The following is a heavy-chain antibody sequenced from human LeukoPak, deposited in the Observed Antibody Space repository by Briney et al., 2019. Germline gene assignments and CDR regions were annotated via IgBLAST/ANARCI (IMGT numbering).Heavy chain of an antibody. V-gene: IGHV3-66*01. Sequence: QTGGSLRLSCAASEFSVGSNYMTWVRQAPGKGLEWVSLIYSGGSTYYADSVKGRFTISRDNSKNTLYLQMNSLRAEDTAVYYCATHCSSVSCSLATFDIWGQGTMVTVSS. D-gene: IGHD2-2*01. CDR3: ATHCSSVSCSLATFDI. CDR2: IYSGGST. CDR1: EFSVGSNY. J-gene: IGHJ3*02.